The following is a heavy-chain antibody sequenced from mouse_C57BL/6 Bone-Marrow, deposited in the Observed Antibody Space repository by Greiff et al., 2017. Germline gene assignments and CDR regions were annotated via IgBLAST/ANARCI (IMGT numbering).Heavy chain of an antibody. CDR2: IHPNSGST. CDR3: ARPLITAVAAHWAMDD. J-gene: IGHJ4*01. D-gene: IGHD1-1*01. CDR1: GYTFTSYW. Sequence: QVQLQQPGAELVKPGASVKLSCKASGYTFTSYWMHWVKQRPVQGLEWIGMIHPNSGSTNYNEKFKSKATLTVDKSSSTAYMQLSSLTSEYSAVYYWARPLITAVAAHWAMDDWGKGTSVTVSS. V-gene: IGHV1-64*01.